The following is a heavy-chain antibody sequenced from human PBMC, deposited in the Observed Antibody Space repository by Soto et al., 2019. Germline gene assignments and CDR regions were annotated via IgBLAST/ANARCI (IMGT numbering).Heavy chain of an antibody. CDR1: GFTFSSYA. CDR2: ISGSGGST. Sequence: EVQLLESGGGLVQPGGSLRLSCAASGFTFSSYAMSWVRQAPGKGLEWVSAISGSGGSTYYADSVKGRFTISRDKSKNPLYLQMNSLRAEDTAVYYCAKVVRSSGWYRADSFDYWGQGTLVTVSS. J-gene: IGHJ4*02. D-gene: IGHD6-19*01. CDR3: AKVVRSSGWYRADSFDY. V-gene: IGHV3-23*01.